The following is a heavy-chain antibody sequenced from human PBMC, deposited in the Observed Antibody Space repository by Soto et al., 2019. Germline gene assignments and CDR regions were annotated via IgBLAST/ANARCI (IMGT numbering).Heavy chain of an antibody. CDR3: ARQHPSYCSGGSCSYYYYYYMDV. D-gene: IGHD2-15*01. CDR1: GGSISSYY. Sequence: SETLSLTCTVSGGSISSYYWSWIRQPPGKGLEWIGYIYYSGSTNYNPSLKSRVTISVDTSKNQFSLKLSSVTAADTAVYYCARQHPSYCSGGSCSYYYYYYMDVWGKGTTVTVSS. J-gene: IGHJ6*03. CDR2: IYYSGST. V-gene: IGHV4-59*08.